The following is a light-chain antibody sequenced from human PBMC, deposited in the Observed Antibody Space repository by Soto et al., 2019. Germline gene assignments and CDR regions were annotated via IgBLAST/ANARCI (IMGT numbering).Light chain of an antibody. J-gene: IGKJ4*01. CDR1: QSVGND. V-gene: IGKV3D-15*01. CDR3: QRYNNWPLT. Sequence: EIVMTQSPATLSVSPGDRATLSCRASQSVGNDLAWYQQKPGQAPRLLIYDASTRATGIPARFSGSGSGTEFTLTISSLLSEDFAVYYCQRYNNWPLTFGGGTKVDIK. CDR2: DAS.